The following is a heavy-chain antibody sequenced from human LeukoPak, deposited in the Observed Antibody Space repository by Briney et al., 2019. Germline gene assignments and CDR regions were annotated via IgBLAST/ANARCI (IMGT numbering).Heavy chain of an antibody. CDR3: ARDVPLYKYSGSYYDWFDP. J-gene: IGHJ5*02. CDR2: ISAYNGNT. Sequence: ASVKVSCKASGYTFTSYGISWVRQAPGQGLERMGWISAYNGNTNYAQKLQGRVTMTTDTSTSTAYMELRSLRSDDTAVYYCARDVPLYKYSGSYYDWFDPWGQGTLVTVSS. CDR1: GYTFTSYG. D-gene: IGHD1-26*01. V-gene: IGHV1-18*01.